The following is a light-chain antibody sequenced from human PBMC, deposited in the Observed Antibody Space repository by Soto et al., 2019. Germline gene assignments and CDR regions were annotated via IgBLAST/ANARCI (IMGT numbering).Light chain of an antibody. CDR2: AAS. J-gene: IGKJ1*01. CDR3: QQADTFPWT. V-gene: IGKV1-6*01. Sequence: IQMSQSPASLSASVGYRVTITCGASQDIGNDLGWYQQKPGKAPNLLIYAASSLQSGVPSRFSGSGSGTDFTLTVSSLPPEDFETYYCQQADTFPWTFGQGTKVDIK. CDR1: QDIGND.